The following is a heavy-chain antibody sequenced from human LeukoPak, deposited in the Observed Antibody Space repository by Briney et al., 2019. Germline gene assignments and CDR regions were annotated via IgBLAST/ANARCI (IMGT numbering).Heavy chain of an antibody. CDR3: ARAPGIAAAGTSLGQGSLDP. D-gene: IGHD6-13*01. J-gene: IGHJ5*02. CDR1: GGTFSSYT. CDR2: IIPILGIA. V-gene: IGHV1-69*02. Sequence: SVKVSCKASGGTFSSYTISWVRQAPGQGLEWMGRIIPILGIANYAQKFQGRVTITADKSTSTAYMELSSLRSEDTAVYYCARAPGIAAAGTSLGQGSLDPWGQGTLSPSPQ.